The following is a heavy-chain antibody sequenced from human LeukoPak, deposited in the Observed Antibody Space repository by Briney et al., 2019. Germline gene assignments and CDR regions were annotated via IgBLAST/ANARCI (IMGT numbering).Heavy chain of an antibody. V-gene: IGHV3-7*03. CDR2: INSDGSEG. CDR3: ARSSYSSSSSV. D-gene: IGHD6-6*01. Sequence: ETLSLTCTVSGGSISSYYWSWIRQPPGKGLEWVASINSDGSEGYYADVVKGRFTISRDNAKNSLYLQINSLRAEDTAVYYCARSSYSSSSSVWGQGTMVTVSS. CDR1: GGSISSYY. J-gene: IGHJ3*01.